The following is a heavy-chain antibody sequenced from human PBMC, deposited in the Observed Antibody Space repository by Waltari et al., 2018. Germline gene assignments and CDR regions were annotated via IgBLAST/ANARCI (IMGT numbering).Heavy chain of an antibody. J-gene: IGHJ2*01. V-gene: IGHV4-39*01. CDR3: ARNSSWLRLKYWYFDL. D-gene: IGHD5-12*01. Sequence: QLQLQESGPGLVKPSETLSLTCTVSGGSISSSSYYWGWIRQPPGKGLEWIGSIYYSGSTYYNPSLKSRVTISVDTSKNQFSLKLSSVTAADTAVYYCARNSSWLRLKYWYFDLWGRGTLVTVSS. CDR2: IYYSGST. CDR1: GGSISSSSYY.